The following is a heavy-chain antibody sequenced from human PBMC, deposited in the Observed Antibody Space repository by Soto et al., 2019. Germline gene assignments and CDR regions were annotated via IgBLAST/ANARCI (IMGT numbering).Heavy chain of an antibody. CDR3: AHSPVLMVRGVLHFDY. Sequence: SGPTLVNPTQTLTLTCTFSGFSLSTSGVGVGWIRQPPGKALEWLALIYWNDDKRYSPSLKSRLTITKDTSKNQVVLTMTNMDPVDTATYYCAHSPVLMVRGVLHFDYWGQGTLVTVSS. CDR1: GFSLSTSGVG. CDR2: IYWNDDK. D-gene: IGHD3-10*01. J-gene: IGHJ4*02. V-gene: IGHV2-5*01.